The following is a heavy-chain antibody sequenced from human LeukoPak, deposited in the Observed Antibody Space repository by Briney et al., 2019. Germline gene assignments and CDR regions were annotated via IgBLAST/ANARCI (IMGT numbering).Heavy chain of an antibody. CDR2: ISGSGGST. D-gene: IGHD2-2*02. Sequence: GGSLRPSCAASGFTFGSYSMNWVRQAPGKGLEWVSAISGSGGSTYYADSVKGRFTISRDNSKNTLYLQMNSLRAEDTAVYYCAKDSYLSLAHVAFDIWGQGTMVTVSS. V-gene: IGHV3-23*01. CDR3: AKDSYLSLAHVAFDI. CDR1: GFTFGSYS. J-gene: IGHJ3*02.